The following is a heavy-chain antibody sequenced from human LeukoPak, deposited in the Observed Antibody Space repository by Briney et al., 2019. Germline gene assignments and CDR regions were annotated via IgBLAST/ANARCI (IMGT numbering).Heavy chain of an antibody. J-gene: IGHJ6*02. V-gene: IGHV3-23*01. Sequence: GGSLRLSCEASGFTFSAYAMTWVRQAPGKGLEWVSSIGSDKPHYSESVKGRFAISRDNSKSMLFLQLNSLRAEGTALYYCARDLHYYVAMDVWGQGTTVTVSS. CDR3: ARDLHYYVAMDV. D-gene: IGHD3-10*02. CDR2: IGSDKP. CDR1: GFTFSAYA.